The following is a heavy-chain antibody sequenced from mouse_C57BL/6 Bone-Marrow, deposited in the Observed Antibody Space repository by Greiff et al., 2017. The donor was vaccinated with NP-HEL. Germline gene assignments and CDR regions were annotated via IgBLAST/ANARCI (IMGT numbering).Heavy chain of an antibody. J-gene: IGHJ2*01. CDR3: ARDSSGDFDY. V-gene: IGHV5-4*01. D-gene: IGHD3-2*02. CDR2: ISDGGSYT. Sequence: DVQLVESGGGLVKPGGSLKLSCAASGFTFSSYAMSWVRQTPEKRLEWVATISDGGSYTYYPDNVKGRFTISRDNAKNNLYLQMSHLKSEDTAMYYCARDSSGDFDYWGQGTTLTVSS. CDR1: GFTFSSYA.